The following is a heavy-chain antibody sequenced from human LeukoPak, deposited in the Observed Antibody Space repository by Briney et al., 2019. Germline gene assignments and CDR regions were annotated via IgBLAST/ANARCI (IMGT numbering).Heavy chain of an antibody. J-gene: IGHJ5*02. D-gene: IGHD3-9*01. CDR2: IYYSGST. Sequence: PSETLSLTCAVYGGSFSGYYWSWIRQPPGKGLEWIGYIYYSGSTNYNPSLKSRVTISVDTSKNQFSLKLSSVTAADTAVYYCARDLFENWFDPWGQGTLVTVSS. V-gene: IGHV4-59*01. CDR3: ARDLFENWFDP. CDR1: GGSFSGYY.